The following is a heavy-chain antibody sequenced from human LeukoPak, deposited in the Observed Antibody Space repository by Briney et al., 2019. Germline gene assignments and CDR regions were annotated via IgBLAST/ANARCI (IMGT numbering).Heavy chain of an antibody. D-gene: IGHD3-3*01. CDR2: MNPNSGNT. Sequence: ASVKVSCKASGYTFTSYDINWVRQATGQGVEWMGWMNPNSGNTGYAQKFQGRVTMTRNTSISTAYMELSSLRSEDTAVYYCARVGLYNFLPYDFWSGYHYYGMDVWGQGTTVTVSS. CDR1: GYTFTSYD. CDR3: ARVGLYNFLPYDFWSGYHYYGMDV. V-gene: IGHV1-8*01. J-gene: IGHJ6*02.